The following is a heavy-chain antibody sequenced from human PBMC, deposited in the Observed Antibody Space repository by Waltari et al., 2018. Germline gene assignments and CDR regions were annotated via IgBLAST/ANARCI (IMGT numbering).Heavy chain of an antibody. V-gene: IGHV1-69*13. CDR2: IIPIFGTA. CDR3: ARALKIYGDYGGGY. D-gene: IGHD4-17*01. CDR1: GYTFTSYA. Sequence: QVQLVQSGAEVKKPGASVKVSCKASGYTFTSYAMHWVRQAPGQRLEWMGGIIPIFGTANYAQKFQGRVTITADESTSTAYMELSSLRSEDTAVYYCARALKIYGDYGGGYWGQGTLVTVSS. J-gene: IGHJ4*02.